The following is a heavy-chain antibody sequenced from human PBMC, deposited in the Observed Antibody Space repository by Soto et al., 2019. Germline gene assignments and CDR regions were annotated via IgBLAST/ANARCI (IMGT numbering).Heavy chain of an antibody. Sequence: QVQLVESGGGVVQPGRSLRLSCAASGFTFSSYGMHWVRQAPGKGLEWVAVISYDGSNKYYADSVKGRFTISRDNSKNTLYLQMNSLRAEDAAVYYCAKGGTGYYYYYGMDVWGQGTTVTVSS. CDR1: GFTFSSYG. CDR2: ISYDGSNK. CDR3: AKGGTGYYYYYGMDV. J-gene: IGHJ6*02. D-gene: IGHD2-2*01. V-gene: IGHV3-30*18.